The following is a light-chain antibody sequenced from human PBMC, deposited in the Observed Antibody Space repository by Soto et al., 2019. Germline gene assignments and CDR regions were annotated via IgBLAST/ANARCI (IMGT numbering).Light chain of an antibody. J-gene: IGLJ3*02. Sequence: QPVVTQEPSFSVSPGGTVTLTCGLSSGSVSASYYPSWYQQTPGQAPRTLIYFTNTRSSGVPDRFSGSILGNKAALTITGAQADDESDYFCLLYMGSGSWVFGGGTKLTVL. CDR3: LLYMGSGSWV. V-gene: IGLV8-61*01. CDR1: SGSVSASYY. CDR2: FTN.